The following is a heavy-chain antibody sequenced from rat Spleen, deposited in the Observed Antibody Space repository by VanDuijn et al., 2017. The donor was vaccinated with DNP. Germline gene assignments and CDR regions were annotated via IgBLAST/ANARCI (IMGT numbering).Heavy chain of an antibody. J-gene: IGHJ2*01. Sequence: EVQLVESGGGLVQPGRSLKLSCAASGFSFSYYYMAWVRQGPTKGLEWVAYIGSDGYAPYSTDSVKGRFTISRDNAKSTLYLQMNSLRSEDMATYYCVRWNSGHFDYWGQGVMVTVSS. V-gene: IGHV5-22*01. CDR2: IGSDGYAP. CDR1: GFSFSYYY. CDR3: VRWNSGHFDY. D-gene: IGHD4-3*01.